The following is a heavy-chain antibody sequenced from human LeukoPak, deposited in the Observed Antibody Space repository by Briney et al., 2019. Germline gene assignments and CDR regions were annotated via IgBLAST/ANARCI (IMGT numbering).Heavy chain of an antibody. J-gene: IGHJ5*02. CDR1: GGSMSPYF. CDR2: SSYTRST. D-gene: IGHD3-10*01. CDR3: TGDDDRGVTNFDP. Sequence: PSETPSLTCTDPGGSMSPYFWSWMRPTPGKGLEWIGYSSYTRSTNYNPALKSRITITVDTSKKLYSLQLTSGTDADAAVYYSTGDDDRGVTNFDPWGQGTLVTVSS. V-gene: IGHV4-59*01.